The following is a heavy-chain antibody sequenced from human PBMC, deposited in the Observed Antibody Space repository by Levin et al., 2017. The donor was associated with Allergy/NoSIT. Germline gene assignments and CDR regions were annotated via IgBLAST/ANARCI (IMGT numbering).Heavy chain of an antibody. V-gene: IGHV4-34*01. Sequence: SETLSLTCAVYGGSFSGYYWSWIRQPPGKGLEWIGEINHSGSTNYNPSLKSRVTISVDTSKNQFSLKLSSVTAADTAVYYCARGGTGMVRATYYYYMDVWGKGTTVTVSS. J-gene: IGHJ6*03. D-gene: IGHD3-10*01. CDR3: ARGGTGMVRATYYYYMDV. CDR2: INHSGST. CDR1: GGSFSGYY.